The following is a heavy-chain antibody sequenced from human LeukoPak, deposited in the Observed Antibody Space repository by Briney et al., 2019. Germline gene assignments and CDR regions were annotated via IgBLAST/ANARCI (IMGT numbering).Heavy chain of an antibody. V-gene: IGHV4-39*01. CDR2: INYSGST. Sequence: SETLSLTCTVSGGSISSTGYYWGWSRQPPGKGLEWIGSINYSGSTFYNPSLKSRVTISADTYKTQFSLKLSTVTAADTAVYYCAAYYYDSSGYFGWGQVTMVTVSS. CDR3: AAYYYDSSGYFG. CDR1: GGSISSTGYY. J-gene: IGHJ4*02. D-gene: IGHD3-22*01.